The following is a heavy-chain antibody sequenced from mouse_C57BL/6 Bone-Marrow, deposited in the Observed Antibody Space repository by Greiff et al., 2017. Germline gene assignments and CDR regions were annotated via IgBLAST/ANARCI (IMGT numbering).Heavy chain of an antibody. J-gene: IGHJ4*01. CDR2: ISNGGGST. Sequence: EVMLVESGGGLVQPGGSLKLSCAASGFTFRDYYMYWVRQTPEKRLEWVAYISNGGGSTYYPDTVKGRFTISRDNAKNTLYLQMSRLKSEDTAMYYCARHCDGSSPYAMDYWGQRTSVTVSS. D-gene: IGHD1-1*01. CDR3: ARHCDGSSPYAMDY. V-gene: IGHV5-12*01. CDR1: GFTFRDYY.